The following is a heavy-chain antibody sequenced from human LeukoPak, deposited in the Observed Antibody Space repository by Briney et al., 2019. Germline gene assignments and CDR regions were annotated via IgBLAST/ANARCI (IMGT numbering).Heavy chain of an antibody. D-gene: IGHD1-26*01. V-gene: IGHV1-69*13. CDR3: ARGKGGTYLRGYFDY. J-gene: IGHJ4*02. Sequence: GASVKVSCKASGGTFSSYAISWVRQAPGQGLEWMGGIIPIFGTANYAQKFQGRVTITADESTSTAYMELSSLRSEDTAVYYCARGKGGTYLRGYFDYWGQGTLVTVSS. CDR2: IIPIFGTA. CDR1: GGTFSSYA.